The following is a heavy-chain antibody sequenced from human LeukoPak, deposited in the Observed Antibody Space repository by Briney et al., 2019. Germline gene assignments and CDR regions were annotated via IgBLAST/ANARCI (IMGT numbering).Heavy chain of an antibody. D-gene: IGHD6-19*01. CDR1: GGSFSGYY. CDR3: ARRIAVAGSNYFDN. CDR2: INHSGST. Sequence: PSQTLSPTCAVYGGSFSGYYWSWIREPPGKGLEWSGEINHSGSTNSNPSLKSRVTISVDTSKNQFSLKLSSVTAADTAVYYCARRIAVAGSNYFDNWGQGTLVTVSS. J-gene: IGHJ4*02. V-gene: IGHV4-34*01.